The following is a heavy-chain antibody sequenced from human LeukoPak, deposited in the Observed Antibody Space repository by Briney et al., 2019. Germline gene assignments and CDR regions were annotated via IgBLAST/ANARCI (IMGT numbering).Heavy chain of an antibody. CDR2: IYASGST. CDR3: ARDGTYCGSDCYPHDAFDI. V-gene: IGHV4-4*07. CDR1: GVSISSYY. J-gene: IGHJ3*02. D-gene: IGHD2-21*02. Sequence: SETLSLTCTVSGVSISSYYWSWIRQPAGKGLEWVGRIYASGSTNYNPSLKSRVTMSVDTSKHQCSLKLSSVTAADTAVYYCARDGTYCGSDCYPHDAFDIWGQGTMVTVSS.